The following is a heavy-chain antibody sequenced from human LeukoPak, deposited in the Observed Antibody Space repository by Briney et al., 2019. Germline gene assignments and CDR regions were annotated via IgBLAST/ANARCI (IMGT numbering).Heavy chain of an antibody. D-gene: IGHD3-22*01. CDR3: ARRINYYDSSGYYYVRYFDS. CDR1: GFTFSSYW. J-gene: IGHJ4*02. Sequence: PGGSLRLSCAASGFTFSSYWMYWVRQAPGKGPVWVARINTDGSSLNYADSVKGRFTISRDNAKNTLYLQMNSLGAEGTAVYYCARRINYYDSSGYYYVRYFDSWGQGTLVAVSS. V-gene: IGHV3-74*01. CDR2: INTDGSSL.